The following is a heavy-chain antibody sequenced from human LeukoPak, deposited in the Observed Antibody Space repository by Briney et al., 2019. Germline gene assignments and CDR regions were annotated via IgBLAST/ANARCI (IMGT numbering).Heavy chain of an antibody. CDR1: GYSISSGYF. CDR3: ARGYSGYEKASYYYYMDV. CDR2: IYHSGST. J-gene: IGHJ6*03. D-gene: IGHD5-12*01. Sequence: SETLSLTCTVSGYSISSGYFWGWIRQPPGKGLEWIGSIYHSGSTYYNPSLKSRVTISVDTSKNQFSLKLSSVTAADTAVYYCARGYSGYEKASYYYYMDVWGKGTTVTVSS. V-gene: IGHV4-38-2*02.